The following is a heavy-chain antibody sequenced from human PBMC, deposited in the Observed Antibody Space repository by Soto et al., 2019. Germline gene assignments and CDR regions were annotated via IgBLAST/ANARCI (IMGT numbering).Heavy chain of an antibody. CDR1: GYTFTNFA. J-gene: IGHJ5*01. Sequence: ASVKVSCKASGYTFTNFAFHWVRQAPGQGLEWMGWITPYNGNTNYAPKFQGRLTMTTDTSTTIAYMELRSLRSDDTAVYFCARVPTPTHRHSDKNNRFDSWGQGTLVTVSS. CDR3: ARVPTPTHRHSDKNNRFDS. CDR2: ITPYNGNT. V-gene: IGHV1-18*04. D-gene: IGHD2-15*01.